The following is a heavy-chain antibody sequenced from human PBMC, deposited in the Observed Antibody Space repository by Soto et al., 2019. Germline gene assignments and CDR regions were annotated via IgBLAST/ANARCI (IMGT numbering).Heavy chain of an antibody. D-gene: IGHD3-10*01. CDR2: FDPEDGET. V-gene: IGHV1-24*01. J-gene: IGHJ2*01. CDR1: GYTLTELS. CDR3: ATDRVVRRARTANWYFDL. Sequence: XSVKVSCKVSGYTLTELSMHWVRQAPGKGLEWMGGFDPEDGETIYAQKFQGRVTMTEDTSTDTAYMELSSLRSEDTAVYYCATDRVVRRARTANWYFDLWGRGTLVTVSS.